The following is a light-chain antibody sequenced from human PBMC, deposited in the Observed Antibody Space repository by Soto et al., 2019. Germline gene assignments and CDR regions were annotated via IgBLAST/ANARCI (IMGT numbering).Light chain of an antibody. CDR3: QQYDTYWT. J-gene: IGKJ1*01. V-gene: IGKV1-5*03. CDR2: KAS. CDR1: QTISNW. Sequence: DIQMTQSPSTLSGSLGDRVSIXXRASQTISNWLAWYQQKPGKAPKLLIYKASSLKSGVPSRFSGSGSGTEFTLTISSLQPDDFATYYCQQYDTYWTFGQGTKVDI.